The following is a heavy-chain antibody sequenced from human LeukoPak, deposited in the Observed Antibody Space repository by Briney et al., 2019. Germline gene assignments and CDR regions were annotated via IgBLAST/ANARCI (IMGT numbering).Heavy chain of an antibody. Sequence: SETLSLTCTVSGGSISSSSYYWGWHRQPPGKGLEWIGSIYCSASTYDRPSLNRRVPISVDTSKNHFSLQLSSVTAAGTAVYYCVSGSYFEFDHCWGQGTLVAVSS. CDR1: GGSISSSSYY. J-gene: IGHJ4*02. CDR2: IYCSAST. CDR3: VSGSYFEFDHC. V-gene: IGHV4-39*01. D-gene: IGHD3-10*01.